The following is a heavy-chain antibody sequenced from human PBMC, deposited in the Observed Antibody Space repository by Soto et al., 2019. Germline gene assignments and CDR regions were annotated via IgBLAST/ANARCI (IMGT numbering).Heavy chain of an antibody. Sequence: SVNVSCKGSGVTFNRQHMRWVLQAPGQGLECMGGIIPMFGTPHYAEKFQDRVTITADESTGTAYLELSSLTSEDTAVYYCATSEGRDGYSFDYWGPGTLVTVSS. V-gene: IGHV1-69*13. J-gene: IGHJ4*02. CDR2: IIPMFGTP. D-gene: IGHD5-12*01. CDR3: ATSEGRDGYSFDY. CDR1: GVTFNRQH.